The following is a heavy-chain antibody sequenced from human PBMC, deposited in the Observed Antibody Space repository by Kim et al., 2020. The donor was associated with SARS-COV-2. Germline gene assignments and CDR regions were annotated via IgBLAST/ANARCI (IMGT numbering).Heavy chain of an antibody. CDR1: GGSISSYY. CDR3: AREGYYYDSSGTGGYFDY. Sequence: SETLSLTCTVSGGSISSYYWSWIRQPPGKGLEWIGYIYYSGSTNYNPSLKSRVTISVDTSKNQFSLKLSSVTAADTAVYYCAREGYYYDSSGTGGYFDYWGQGTLVPVSS. V-gene: IGHV4-59*01. CDR2: IYYSGST. D-gene: IGHD3-22*01. J-gene: IGHJ4*02.